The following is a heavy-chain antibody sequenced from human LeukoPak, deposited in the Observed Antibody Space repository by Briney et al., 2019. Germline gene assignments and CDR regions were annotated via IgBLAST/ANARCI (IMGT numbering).Heavy chain of an antibody. CDR2: ISSNGGRT. D-gene: IGHD3-10*01. CDR3: VKDQNYYGSGSYYNSDAFDI. CDR1: GFTFSNYA. Sequence: GGSLRLSCSVSGFTFSNYAMHWVRQAPGKGLEYVSGISSNGGRTYYADSVKGRFTISRDNSKNTLYLQMRSLRAEDTAVYYCVKDQNYYGSGSYYNSDAFDIWGQGTMVTVSS. J-gene: IGHJ3*02. V-gene: IGHV3-64D*06.